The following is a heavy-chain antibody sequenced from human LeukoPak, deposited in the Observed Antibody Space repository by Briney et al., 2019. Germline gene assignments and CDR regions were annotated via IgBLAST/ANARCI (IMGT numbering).Heavy chain of an antibody. CDR2: IYYSGST. D-gene: IGHD5/OR15-5a*01. V-gene: IGHV4-59*01. J-gene: IGHJ5*02. CDR3: ARDLYSVYYARPRAFEP. CDR1: GGSISSYY. Sequence: SETLSLTCTVSGGSISSYYWSWIRQPPGKGLEWIGYIYYSGSTNYNPSLKSRVTISVDTSKNQFSLKLSSVTAADTAVYYCARDLYSVYYARPRAFEPWGQGTLVTVSS.